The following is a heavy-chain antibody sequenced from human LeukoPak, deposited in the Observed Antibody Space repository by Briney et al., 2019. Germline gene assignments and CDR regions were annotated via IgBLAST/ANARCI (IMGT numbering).Heavy chain of an antibody. J-gene: IGHJ3*02. CDR1: GFTFSIYS. CDR2: ISSSSSYI. D-gene: IGHD2-2*01. CDR3: ARVYCSSTSCPNHDAFDI. Sequence: PGGSLRLSCAASGFTFSIYSMNWVRQAPGKGLEWVSSISSSSSYIYYADSVKGRFTISRDNAKNSLYLQMNSLRAEDTAVYYCARVYCSSTSCPNHDAFDIWGQGTMVTVSS. V-gene: IGHV3-21*01.